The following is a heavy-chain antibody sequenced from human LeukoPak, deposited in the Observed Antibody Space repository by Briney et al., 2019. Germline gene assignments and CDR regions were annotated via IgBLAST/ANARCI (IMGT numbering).Heavy chain of an antibody. D-gene: IGHD2-2*01. Sequence: GGSLRLSCAASGFSFSKYWMHWVRQTPGEGLVWVARIKEDGTYTSYADSVKGRFTISRDNARNTVFLQMNSLRAEDTAVYYCAREQLDSVVVPAANSLDYWGQGTLVSVSS. CDR1: GFSFSKYW. CDR2: IKEDGTYT. V-gene: IGHV3-74*01. CDR3: AREQLDSVVVPAANSLDY. J-gene: IGHJ4*02.